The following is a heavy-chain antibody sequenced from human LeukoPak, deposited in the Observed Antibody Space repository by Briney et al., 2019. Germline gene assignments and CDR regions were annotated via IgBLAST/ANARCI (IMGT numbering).Heavy chain of an antibody. CDR3: ARGRGGSGGYYDFWSSYYDY. CDR1: GGSISSGDYY. CDR2: IYYSGST. Sequence: SQTLSLTCTVSGGSISSGDYYWSWIRQPPGKGLEWIGYIYYSGSTYYNPSLKSRVTISVDTSKNQFSLKLSSVTAADTAVYYCARGRGGSGGYYDFWSSYYDYWGQGTLVTVSS. D-gene: IGHD3-3*01. J-gene: IGHJ4*02. V-gene: IGHV4-30-4*08.